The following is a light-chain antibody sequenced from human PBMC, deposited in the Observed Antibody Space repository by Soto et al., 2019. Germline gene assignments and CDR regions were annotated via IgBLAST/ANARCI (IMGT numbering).Light chain of an antibody. CDR1: QGVTSW. Sequence: DIEMTQSPSSVSLFVGDRVTITCRASQGVTSWLAWYQQKPAKAPDLLLYDASSLQSGVPSRFSGSGSGTDFTLTISSLKPEDSATYYCQQTTSFPLIFGGGTRLEIK. J-gene: IGKJ4*01. CDR3: QQTTSFPLI. V-gene: IGKV1-12*01. CDR2: DAS.